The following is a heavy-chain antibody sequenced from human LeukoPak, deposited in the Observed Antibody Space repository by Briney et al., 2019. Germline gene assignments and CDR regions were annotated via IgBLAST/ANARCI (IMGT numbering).Heavy chain of an antibody. CDR2: IYYSGST. J-gene: IGHJ6*02. D-gene: IGHD3-10*01. V-gene: IGHV4-39*07. CDR1: GGSISSSIYY. Sequence: SETLSLTCTVSGGSISSSIYYWGWIRQPPGKGLDWIGIIYYSGSTYYNPSLKSRVTISVDTSKNQFSPKLTSVPDADTAVYYCAAGGGSGSYYRYYGMDVWGQGTTVTVSS. CDR3: AAGGGSGSYYRYYGMDV.